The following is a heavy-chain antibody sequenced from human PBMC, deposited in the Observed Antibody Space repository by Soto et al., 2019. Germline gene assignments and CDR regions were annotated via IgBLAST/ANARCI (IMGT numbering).Heavy chain of an antibody. CDR2: IYYSGST. D-gene: IGHD4-17*01. Sequence: SETLSLTCTVSGGSISSYYWSWIRQPPGKGLEWIGYIYYSGSTNYNPSLKSRVTISVDTSKTQFSLKLSSVTAADTAVYYCARQKDYGDYRGTLDYWGQGTLVTVSS. V-gene: IGHV4-59*08. CDR1: GGSISSYY. J-gene: IGHJ4*02. CDR3: ARQKDYGDYRGTLDY.